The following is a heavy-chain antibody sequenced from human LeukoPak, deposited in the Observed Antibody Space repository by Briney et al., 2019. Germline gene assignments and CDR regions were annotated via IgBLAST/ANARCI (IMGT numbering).Heavy chain of an antibody. V-gene: IGHV4-61*01. CDR2: IYYSGST. D-gene: IGHD5-12*01. Sequence: AETLSLTCTVSGGSFSSGSYYWSWLRPPPGKGLEWIGYIYYSGSTNYNPSRKSRVTISVDTSKNQFSLKLSSVTAADTAVYYCARDSPHGGYVTYWGQGTLVTVSS. J-gene: IGHJ4*02. CDR3: ARDSPHGGYVTY. CDR1: GGSFSSGSYY.